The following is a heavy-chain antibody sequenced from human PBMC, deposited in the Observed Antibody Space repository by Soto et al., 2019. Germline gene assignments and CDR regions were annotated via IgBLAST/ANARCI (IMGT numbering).Heavy chain of an antibody. CDR3: ARSRVGYDSSGHYCQFDY. CDR2: IWYDGSNK. J-gene: IGHJ4*02. D-gene: IGHD3-22*01. Sequence: QVQLVESGGGVVQPGRSLRLSCAASGFTFSSYGMHWVRQAPGKGLEWVAVIWYDGSNKYYADSVKGRLTISRDNSKNPRYLQMNSLRAEDTAVYYCARSRVGYDSSGHYCQFDYLGQGTLVTVSS. V-gene: IGHV3-33*01. CDR1: GFTFSSYG.